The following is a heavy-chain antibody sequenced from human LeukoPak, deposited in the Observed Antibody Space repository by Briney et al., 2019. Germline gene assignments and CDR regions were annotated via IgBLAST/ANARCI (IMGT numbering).Heavy chain of an antibody. V-gene: IGHV4-30-4*08. Sequence: SQTLSLTCTVSGGSISSGDYYWSWIRQPPGKGLEWIGYIYYSGSTYYNPSLKSRVPISVDTSKNQFSLKLSSVTAADTAVYYCARDWAGYCSSTSCLLFDIWGQGTMVTVSS. D-gene: IGHD2-2*01. CDR2: IYYSGST. CDR1: GGSISSGDYY. CDR3: ARDWAGYCSSTSCLLFDI. J-gene: IGHJ3*02.